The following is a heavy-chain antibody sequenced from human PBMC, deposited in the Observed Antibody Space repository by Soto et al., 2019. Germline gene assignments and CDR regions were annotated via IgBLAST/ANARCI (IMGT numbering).Heavy chain of an antibody. CDR3: ARSFIFPVDFFDY. CDR2: IYYSGST. CDR1: NGSLSSNY. Sequence: PSETLSLTCTVSNGSLSSNYWSWIRQSPGKGLEWIGNIYYSGSTNYNPSLKSRVTMSVDTSKNQFTLKLSSVTAADTGVYFCARSFIFPVDFFDYWGQETLVTVSS. J-gene: IGHJ4*02. D-gene: IGHD2-15*01. V-gene: IGHV4-59*01.